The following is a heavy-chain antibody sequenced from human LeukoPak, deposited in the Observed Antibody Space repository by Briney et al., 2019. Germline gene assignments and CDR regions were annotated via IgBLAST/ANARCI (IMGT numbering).Heavy chain of an antibody. D-gene: IGHD1-1*01. Sequence: PGGSLRLSCAASGFTFSTYAMTWVRQAPGKGLEWVSTISGSGGTTYYADSVKGRFTISRDNSKSTLYLQMNSLRAEDTAVYYCANWQVQFGYWGQGTLVTVSS. V-gene: IGHV3-23*01. J-gene: IGHJ4*02. CDR1: GFTFSTYA. CDR2: ISGSGGTT. CDR3: ANWQVQFGY.